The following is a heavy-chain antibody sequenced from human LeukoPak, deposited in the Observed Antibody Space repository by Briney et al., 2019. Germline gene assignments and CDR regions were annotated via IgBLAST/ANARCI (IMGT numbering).Heavy chain of an antibody. CDR3: ARGVGATAQVDY. D-gene: IGHD1-26*01. CDR2: IIPIFGTA. J-gene: IGHJ4*02. Sequence: SVKVSCKASGYSFTGYYIHWVRQAPGQGLEWMGGIIPIFGTANYAQKFQGRVTITADESTSTAYMELSSLRSEDTAVYYCARGVGATAQVDYWGQGTLVTVSS. CDR1: GYSFTGYY. V-gene: IGHV1-69*13.